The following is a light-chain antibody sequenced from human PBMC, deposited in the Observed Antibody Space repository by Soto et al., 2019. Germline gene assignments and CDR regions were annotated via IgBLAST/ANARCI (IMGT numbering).Light chain of an antibody. CDR3: QQRSNWL. CDR2: DAF. V-gene: IGKV3-11*01. CDR1: QNAHTS. J-gene: IGKJ3*01. Sequence: VLTQFPVTLSLSPGERATLSCRASQNAHTSLAWYRQKPGQAPRLLIYDAFKRAAGIPARFSGAGSGTDFTLTISSLEPEDFAVYYCQQRSNWLFGPGTKVDIK.